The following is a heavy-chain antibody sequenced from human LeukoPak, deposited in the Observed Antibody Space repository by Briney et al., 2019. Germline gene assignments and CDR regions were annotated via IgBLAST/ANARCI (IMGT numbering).Heavy chain of an antibody. V-gene: IGHV1-18*01. Sequence: ASVKVSCKASGYTFTSYGISWVRQAPGQGLEWMGWISAYNGNTNYAQKLQGRVTMTTDTSTSTAYMELRSLRSDDTAVFYCAGGQGGIWFGGLLATGGGNYFDYWGQGTLVTVSS. CDR3: AGGQGGIWFGGLLATGGGNYFDY. CDR2: ISAYNGNT. D-gene: IGHD3-10*01. CDR1: GYTFTSYG. J-gene: IGHJ4*02.